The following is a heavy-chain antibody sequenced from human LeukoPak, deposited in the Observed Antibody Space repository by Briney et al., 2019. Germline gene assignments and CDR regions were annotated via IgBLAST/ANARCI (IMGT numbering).Heavy chain of an antibody. D-gene: IGHD6-6*01. J-gene: IGHJ4*02. CDR2: IHYSGST. CDR3: ARGTYSSSPIPLDY. V-gene: IGHV4-59*01. Sequence: SETLSLTCTVSGGSISTYYWSWIRQTPGKGLEWIGYIHYSGSTNYNPSLNSRVTISVDTSKNQFSLKVNSVTAADTAVYYCARGTYSSSPIPLDYWGQGTLVTVSS. CDR1: GGSISTYY.